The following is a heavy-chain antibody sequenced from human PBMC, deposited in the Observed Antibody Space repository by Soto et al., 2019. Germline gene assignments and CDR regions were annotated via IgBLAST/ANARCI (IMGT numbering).Heavy chain of an antibody. Sequence: QVQLVQSGDEVKKPGASVKVSCKASGYTFTNYGISWVRQAPGQGLEWMGWISPYNGNTKYPQKLQGRFTMTTDTSTRTSYMELRSLRSDDTAVYFCARDGDRCTSTRCSPWPDTHFDLWGRGTLVTGSS. D-gene: IGHD2-2*01. CDR3: ARDGDRCTSTRCSPWPDTHFDL. CDR1: GYTFTNYG. CDR2: ISPYNGNT. V-gene: IGHV1-18*01. J-gene: IGHJ2*01.